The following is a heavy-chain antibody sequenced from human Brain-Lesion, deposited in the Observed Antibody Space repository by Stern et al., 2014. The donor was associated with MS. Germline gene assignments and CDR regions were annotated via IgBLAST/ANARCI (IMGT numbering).Heavy chain of an antibody. CDR3: ARGRVVPGFQYYATDV. CDR2: IFNSGST. D-gene: IGHD2-2*01. V-gene: IGHV4-61*02. CDR1: GGSISSGGYY. J-gene: IGHJ6*02. Sequence: QLQLQESGPGLVKPSQTLSLSCTVSGGSISSGGYYWSWIRQPAGKGLEWIGRIFNSGSTSYKPSLKSRVTISIDKSQNKFSPRLNPMPAADTAVYYCARGRVVPGFQYYATDVWGQGTTVIVSS.